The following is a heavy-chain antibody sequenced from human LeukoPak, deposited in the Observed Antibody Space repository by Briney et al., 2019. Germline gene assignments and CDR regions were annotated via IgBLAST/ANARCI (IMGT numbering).Heavy chain of an antibody. V-gene: IGHV4-59*01. CDR1: GSSTSSYY. Sequence: SETLSLTCTVSGSSTSSYYWSWIRQPPGKGPEWIGYIYYTGSSNYNPSLESRVTISLDTSKNHFSLKLTSVTAADTAVYYCARADFWSGLFDYWGQGTLVTVSS. CDR2: IYYTGSS. CDR3: ARADFWSGLFDY. D-gene: IGHD3-3*01. J-gene: IGHJ4*02.